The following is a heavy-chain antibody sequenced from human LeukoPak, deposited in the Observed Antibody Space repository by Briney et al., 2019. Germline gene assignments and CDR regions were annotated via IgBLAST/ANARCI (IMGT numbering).Heavy chain of an antibody. D-gene: IGHD3-10*01. CDR1: GGSMSSTKW. CDR2: IYHSGST. J-gene: IGHJ5*02. Sequence: SETLSLTCAVSGGSMSSTKWWSWVRQPPGKGLEWIGEIYHSGSTNYNPSLKSRITISVDKSKNQVSLKLSSVTAADTAVYYCARGRSSGSYYKGRWFDPWGQGTLVTVSS. V-gene: IGHV4-4*02. CDR3: ARGRSSGSYYKGRWFDP.